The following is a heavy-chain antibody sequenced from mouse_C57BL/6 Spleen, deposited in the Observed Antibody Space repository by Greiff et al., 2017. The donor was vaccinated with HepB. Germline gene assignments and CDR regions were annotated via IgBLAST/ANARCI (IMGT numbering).Heavy chain of an antibody. V-gene: IGHV3-6*01. CDR2: ISYDGSN. CDR1: GYSITSGYY. CDR3: ARDRRRLDY. Sequence: DVQLQESGPGLVKPSQSLSLTCSVTGYSITSGYYWNWIRQFPGNKLEWMGYISYDGSNNYNPSLKNRISITRDTSKNQFFLKLNSVTTEDTATYYCARDRRRLDYWGQGTSVTVSS. J-gene: IGHJ4*01.